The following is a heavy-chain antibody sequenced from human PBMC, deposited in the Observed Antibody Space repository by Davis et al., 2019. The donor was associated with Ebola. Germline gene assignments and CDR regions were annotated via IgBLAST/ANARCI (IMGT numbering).Heavy chain of an antibody. CDR3: ARHIFGAYWQAFDI. J-gene: IGHJ3*02. V-gene: IGHV4-39*01. D-gene: IGHD3-10*02. Sequence: MPGGSLRLSCNVSGGSVSSSGFYWGWIRQPPGKGLEWIGSMFYSGTTYQNPSLKSRVTMFEDTSRNQFSLRLSSVTAADTAVYFCARHIFGAYWQAFDIWGQGTVVTVSS. CDR1: GGSVSSSGFY. CDR2: MFYSGTT.